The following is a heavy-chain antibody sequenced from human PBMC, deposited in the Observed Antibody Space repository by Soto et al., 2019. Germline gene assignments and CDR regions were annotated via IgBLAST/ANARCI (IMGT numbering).Heavy chain of an antibody. Sequence: ASETLSLTCSVSGASLSSRTYFCGWIRQSPERGLEWIGDIYSSGTTHYNASLNSRATISADTSKGQLSLKLSSVTAADTAVYFCLKVNIGRSGGRLAFEYWGKGFPDTVSS. CDR2: IYSSGTT. CDR1: GASLSSRTYF. J-gene: IGHJ4*02. V-gene: IGHV4-39*01. CDR3: LKVNIGRSGGRLAFEY. D-gene: IGHD2-15*01.